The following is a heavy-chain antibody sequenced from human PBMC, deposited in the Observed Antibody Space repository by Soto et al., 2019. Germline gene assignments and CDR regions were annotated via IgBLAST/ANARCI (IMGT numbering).Heavy chain of an antibody. J-gene: IGHJ5*02. Sequence: QVQLQESGPGLVKPSQTLSLTCTVSGDSVTRGAYYWTWIRQHPGKGLEWIGYIYNTGRNYYTPSLKSRLSISPDTAENQFSRKMTSMTAADTAIYYCARARDYYDCELDPWGQGTLCSDSS. CDR1: GDSVTRGAYY. V-gene: IGHV4-31*03. CDR2: IYNTGRN. CDR3: ARARDYYDCELDP. D-gene: IGHD3-16*01.